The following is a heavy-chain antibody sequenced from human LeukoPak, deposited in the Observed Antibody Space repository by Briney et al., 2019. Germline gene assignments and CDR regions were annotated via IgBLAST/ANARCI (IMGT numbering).Heavy chain of an antibody. D-gene: IGHD2-2*01. CDR2: ITNSGGST. Sequence: PGGSLRLSCAASGFTFSSYAMSWVRQAPGKGLEWVSTITNSGGSTYYADSVKGRFTISRDNAKNSLYLQMNSLRAEDTAVYYCARDSAAMPEYWGQGTLVTVSS. V-gene: IGHV3-23*01. J-gene: IGHJ4*02. CDR1: GFTFSSYA. CDR3: ARDSAAMPEY.